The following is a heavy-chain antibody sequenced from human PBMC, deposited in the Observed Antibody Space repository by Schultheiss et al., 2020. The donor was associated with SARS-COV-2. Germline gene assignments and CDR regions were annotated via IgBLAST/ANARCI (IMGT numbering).Heavy chain of an antibody. CDR2: ISSDGSAI. CDR1: GFSFSYLY. CDR3: ASLVGATGQGFDY. V-gene: IGHV3-11*01. D-gene: IGHD1-26*01. Sequence: GGSLRLSCADSGFSFSYLYMTWIRQAPGKGLEWVSYISSDGSAIYYADSVKGRFTISRDNAKNSLYLQMNSLRVEDTAVYYCASLVGATGQGFDYWGQGTLVTVSS. J-gene: IGHJ4*02.